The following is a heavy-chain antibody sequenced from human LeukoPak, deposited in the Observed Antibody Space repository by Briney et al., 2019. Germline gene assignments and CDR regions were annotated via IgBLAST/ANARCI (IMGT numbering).Heavy chain of an antibody. D-gene: IGHD2-2*01. V-gene: IGHV3-23*01. CDR3: AKERGIVVVPAAQIDY. CDR1: GFTFSSYA. J-gene: IGHJ4*02. Sequence: GGSLRLSCAASGFTFSSYAMSWVRQAPGKGLEWVSAISGSGGSTYYADSVKGRFTISRDNSKNTLYLQMNSLRAEDTAVYYCAKERGIVVVPAAQIDYWGQGTLVTASS. CDR2: ISGSGGST.